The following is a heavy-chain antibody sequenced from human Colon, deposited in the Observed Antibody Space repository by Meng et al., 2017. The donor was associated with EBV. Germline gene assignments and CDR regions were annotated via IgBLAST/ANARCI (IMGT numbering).Heavy chain of an antibody. CDR3: ARGGYYSFDY. CDR1: SGSIRCIYW. D-gene: IGHD5-18*01. Sequence: QVPLDGSGPGLARPSETLSRTCPGSSGSIRCIYWLTWVRQYPGKGLEWIEEIDHSGSTNYNPSLKSRVTISVDKSKNQFSLKLTSVTAADTAVYYCARGGYYSFDYWGQRTLVTVSS. CDR2: IDHSGST. V-gene: IGHV4-4*02. J-gene: IGHJ4*02.